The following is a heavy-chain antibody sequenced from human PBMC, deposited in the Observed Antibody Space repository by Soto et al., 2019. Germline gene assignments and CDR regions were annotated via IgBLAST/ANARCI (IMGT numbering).Heavy chain of an antibody. CDR2: IFYSGST. D-gene: IGHD3-10*02. Sequence: QVHLQESGPGLVKPSETLSLTCTVSGGSISSYYWSWIRQPPGKGLEWIGFIFYSGSTSYNPSLKSRVTISIDTSEYQFSLKLNSVTAADTAVYYCASMIGDPVLSFDSWGQGTLVAVSS. CDR1: GGSISSYY. CDR3: ASMIGDPVLSFDS. J-gene: IGHJ5*01. V-gene: IGHV4-59*01.